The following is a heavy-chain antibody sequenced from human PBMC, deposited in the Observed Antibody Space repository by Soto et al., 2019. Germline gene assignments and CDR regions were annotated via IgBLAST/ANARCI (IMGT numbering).Heavy chain of an antibody. CDR3: AREMTTVNFDY. Sequence: PSETLSLTCTVSGGSISSYYWSWIRQPPGKGLEWIGYIYYSGSTNYNPSLKSRVTISVDTSKNQFSLKLSSVTAADTAVYYCAREMTTVNFDYWGQGTLVTVSS. CDR1: GGSISSYY. V-gene: IGHV4-59*01. J-gene: IGHJ4*02. CDR2: IYYSGST. D-gene: IGHD4-17*01.